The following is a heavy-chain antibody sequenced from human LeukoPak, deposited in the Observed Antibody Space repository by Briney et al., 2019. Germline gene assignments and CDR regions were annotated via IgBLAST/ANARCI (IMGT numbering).Heavy chain of an antibody. CDR2: IYYSGST. D-gene: IGHD3-10*01. V-gene: IGHV4-39*01. CDR3: ARRAGSGSRFTHYYYYYYMDV. CDR1: GDSISTSSYY. Sequence: SETLSLTCSVSGDSISTSSYYWGWIRQPPGKGLEWIGTIYYSGSTYYNPSLTSRVTISVDTSKNQFSLKLSSVTAADTAVYYCARRAGSGSRFTHYYYYYYMDVWGKGTTVTISS. J-gene: IGHJ6*03.